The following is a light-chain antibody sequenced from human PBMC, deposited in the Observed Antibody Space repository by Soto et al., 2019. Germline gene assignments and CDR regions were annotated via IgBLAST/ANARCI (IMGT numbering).Light chain of an antibody. CDR1: SSDVGNYNF. CDR2: QVT. Sequence: QSVLTQPASVSGSPGQSITISCTGTSSDVGNYNFVSWYQHHAGTAPKLIIYQVTNRPSGVSDRFSGSKSGDTASLTISGLQAEDEADYYCTSHTAFSTDILFGGGTKVTVL. V-gene: IGLV2-14*01. CDR3: TSHTAFSTDIL. J-gene: IGLJ2*01.